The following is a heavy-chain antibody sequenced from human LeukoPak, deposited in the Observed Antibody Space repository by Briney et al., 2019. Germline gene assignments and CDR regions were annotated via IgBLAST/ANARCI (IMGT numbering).Heavy chain of an antibody. CDR3: ARQDYGDYVDYFDY. V-gene: IGHV4-34*01. Sequence: SETLSLTCAVYGGSFSGYYWSWIRQPPGKGLEWIGEINHSGSTNYNPSLKSRVTISVDTSKNQFSLELSSVTAADAAVYYCARQDYGDYVDYFDYWGQGTLVTVSS. CDR1: GGSFSGYY. D-gene: IGHD4-17*01. CDR2: INHSGST. J-gene: IGHJ4*02.